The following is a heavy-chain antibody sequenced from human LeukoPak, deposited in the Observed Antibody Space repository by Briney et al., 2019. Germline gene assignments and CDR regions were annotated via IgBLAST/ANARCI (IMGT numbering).Heavy chain of an antibody. CDR2: ILPSGTI. CDR3: ASRTTVVTAGRYYYMDV. J-gene: IGHJ6*03. Sequence: SETLSLTCAVSGDSITNYYWSWIRQPAGKGLEWIGRILPSGTINYNPSLKSRVTMSVDTSKNQFSLKLSSVTAADTAVYYCASRTTVVTAGRYYYMDVWGKGTTVTVSS. V-gene: IGHV4-59*10. CDR1: GDSITNYY. D-gene: IGHD4-23*01.